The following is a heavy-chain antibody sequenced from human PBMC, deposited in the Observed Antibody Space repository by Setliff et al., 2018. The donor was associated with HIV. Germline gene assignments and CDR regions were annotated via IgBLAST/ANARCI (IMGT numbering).Heavy chain of an antibody. V-gene: IGHV5-51*01. D-gene: IGHD2-2*01. CDR2: IYPDDSDT. CDR1: GYSFTNSW. Sequence: GESLKISCKGSGYSFTNSWIGWVRQIPGKGLEWMGIIYPDDSDTRYSPSFQGQVTISADKSLNTAYLQWTVLKASDTAMYYCARRHRIGSTNGLFDTWGQGTLVTVSS. CDR3: ARRHRIGSTNGLFDT. J-gene: IGHJ5*02.